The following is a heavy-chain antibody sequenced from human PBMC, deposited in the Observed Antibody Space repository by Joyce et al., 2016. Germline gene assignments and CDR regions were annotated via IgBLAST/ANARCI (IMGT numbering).Heavy chain of an antibody. V-gene: IGHV3-7*05. CDR3: ARQRGGYRYEAFDL. Sequence: QLVESGGGLVQPGGSLRLSCEASGFTFSSYWMSWVRQAPGKGLEWVANIKLDGSENFYGDSVKGRATISRDNAKNSVYLQMNSLRVEDTAIYYCARQRGGYRYEAFDLWGQGTMVTVSS. D-gene: IGHD3-16*02. CDR2: IKLDGSEN. CDR1: GFTFSSYW. J-gene: IGHJ3*01.